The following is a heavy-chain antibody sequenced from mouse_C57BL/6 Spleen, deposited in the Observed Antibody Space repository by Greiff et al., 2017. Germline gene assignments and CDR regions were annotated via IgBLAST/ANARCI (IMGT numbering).Heavy chain of an antibody. CDR3: ARSTMVTTDGMDY. V-gene: IGHV5-4*01. CDR2: ISDGGSYT. Sequence: EVHLVESGGGLVKPGGSLKLSCAASGFTFSSYAMSWVRQTPEKRLEWVATISDGGSYTYYPDNVKGRFTISRDNAKNNLYLQMSHLKSEDTAMYYCARSTMVTTDGMDYWGQGTSVTVSS. J-gene: IGHJ4*01. D-gene: IGHD2-2*01. CDR1: GFTFSSYA.